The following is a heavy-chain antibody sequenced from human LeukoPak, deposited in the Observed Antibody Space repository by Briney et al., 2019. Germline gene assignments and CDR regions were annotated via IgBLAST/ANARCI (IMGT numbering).Heavy chain of an antibody. CDR1: GGTFSSYA. J-gene: IGHJ4*02. V-gene: IGHV1-69*04. D-gene: IGHD3-10*01. CDR2: IIPILGIA. CDR3: ARESYYGSGSYPSLDY. Sequence: GASVKVSCKASGGTFSSYAISWVRQAPGQGLEWMGRIIPILGIANYAQKFQGRVTITADKSTSTAYMELSSLRSEDTAVYYCARESYYGSGSYPSLDYWGQGTLVTVSS.